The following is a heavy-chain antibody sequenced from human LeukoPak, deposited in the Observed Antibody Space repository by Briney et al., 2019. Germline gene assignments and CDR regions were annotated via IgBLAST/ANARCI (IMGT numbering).Heavy chain of an antibody. J-gene: IGHJ5*02. D-gene: IGHD4-17*01. CDR3: ARQFNDNGDYLGWFDP. V-gene: IGHV4-4*09. CDR2: IYTGWTT. Sequence: PSETLSLTCTITGTTISAFYWAWIRQSPGKGLEWIGYIYTGWTTNYNPSLYSRVTISVDTSKNQIFLKLRSVTAADTAVYFCARQFNDNGDYLGWFDPWGQGTLVAVSP. CDR1: GTTISAFY.